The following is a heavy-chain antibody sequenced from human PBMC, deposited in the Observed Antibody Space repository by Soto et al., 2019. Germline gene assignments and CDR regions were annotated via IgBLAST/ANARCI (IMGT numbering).Heavy chain of an antibody. CDR3: ERDGITIFGVPSWYFDY. V-gene: IGHV4-30-2*06. D-gene: IGHD3-3*01. Sequence: SETLSLTCSVSGVAMTYGGYSWSWIRQSTEKGLEGLGYIGHLETTYYNPSFKSRLSLSIDRTRNQFSLSLSSVTAADTAVYYCERDGITIFGVPSWYFDYWGQGTLVTVSS. J-gene: IGHJ4*02. CDR1: GVAMTYGGYS. CDR2: IGHLETT.